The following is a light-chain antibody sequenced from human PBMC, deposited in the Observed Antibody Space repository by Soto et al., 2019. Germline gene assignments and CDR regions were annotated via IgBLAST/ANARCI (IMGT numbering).Light chain of an antibody. J-gene: IGKJ1*01. CDR1: QSVATN. CDR2: GAS. V-gene: IGKV3-15*01. Sequence: EEVLTQSPATLSVSPGERATLSCRASQSVATNLAWYQQRPGQAPRLLIYGASKRALGLPARFSGSGSGPEFTLTITSLQSEDFAVYYCQQYNNWPQTFGQGTKVDIK. CDR3: QQYNNWPQT.